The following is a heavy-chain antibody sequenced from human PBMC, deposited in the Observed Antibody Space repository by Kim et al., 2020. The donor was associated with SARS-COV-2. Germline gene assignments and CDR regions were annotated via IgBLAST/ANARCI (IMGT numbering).Heavy chain of an antibody. Sequence: SETLSLTCTVSGDSISSYSWSWIRQPPGKGLEWIAYTSYSGSTNYNPSLKSRVTISLDTSKNQFSLKLSSVTAADTAVYYCARDRIGYCSSTSCSLHFDYWGQGTLVTVAS. V-gene: IGHV4-59*01. CDR1: GDSISSYS. D-gene: IGHD2-2*01. J-gene: IGHJ4*02. CDR3: ARDRIGYCSSTSCSLHFDY. CDR2: TSYSGST.